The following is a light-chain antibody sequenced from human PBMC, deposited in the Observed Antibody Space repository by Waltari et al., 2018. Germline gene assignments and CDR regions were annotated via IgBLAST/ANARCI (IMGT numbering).Light chain of an antibody. J-gene: IGLJ2*01. Sequence: QSVLTQPPSVSGAPGQRISISCTGNSSNIGARYDVHWYQQPPGAAPKLLIYGTTNRPSGVPDRFSGSKSGSSASLAITGLRPEDEADYYCQSSDSSLRAVFGGGTKVTVL. V-gene: IGLV1-40*01. CDR2: GTT. CDR1: SSNIGARYD. CDR3: QSSDSSLRAV.